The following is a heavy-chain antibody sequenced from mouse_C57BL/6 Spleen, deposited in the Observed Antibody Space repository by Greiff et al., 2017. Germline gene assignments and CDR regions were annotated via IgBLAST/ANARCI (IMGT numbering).Heavy chain of an antibody. CDR3: AVCVYGYYHEIVMDY. Sequence: QVQLQQPGAELVKPGASVKLSCKASGYTFTSYWMQWVKQRPGQGLEWIGEIDPSDSYTNYNQKFKGKATLAVDTSSSTAYMQRSSLTSEDSAVYYGAVCVYGYYHEIVMDYWGQGTSVTVSS. D-gene: IGHD2-3*01. J-gene: IGHJ4*01. V-gene: IGHV1-50*01. CDR1: GYTFTSYW. CDR2: IDPSDSYT.